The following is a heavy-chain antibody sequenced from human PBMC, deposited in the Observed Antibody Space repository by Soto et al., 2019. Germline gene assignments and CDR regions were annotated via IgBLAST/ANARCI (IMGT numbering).Heavy chain of an antibody. Sequence: SETLSLTCTVSGGSMRRSSYYWGWIRQTPGTGLDWIASISYSGMTYYRHSLKGRVAISLDRSQNQFSLRLHSMTAADTALYYWAAYSYLIDTSGYHDVWGQVLQVTVSS. CDR3: AAYSYLIDTSGYHDV. J-gene: IGHJ4*02. CDR1: GGSMRRSSYY. V-gene: IGHV4-39*01. D-gene: IGHD3-22*01. CDR2: ISYSGMT.